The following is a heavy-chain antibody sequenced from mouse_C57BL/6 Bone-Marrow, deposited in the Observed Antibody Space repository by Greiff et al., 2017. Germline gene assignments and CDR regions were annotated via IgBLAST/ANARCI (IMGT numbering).Heavy chain of an antibody. D-gene: IGHD1-1*01. CDR1: GYTFTDHI. Sequence: VQLQESGAELASPGASVTLSCKASGYTFTDHIMNWVKKRPGQGLEWIGRIYPVSGETNYNQKFMGKATFSVDRSSSTVYMVLNSLTSEDPAVYYCGRGTTVVATAWFAYWGQGTLVTVSA. CDR2: IYPVSGET. CDR3: GRGTTVVATAWFAY. V-gene: IGHV1-11*01. J-gene: IGHJ3*01.